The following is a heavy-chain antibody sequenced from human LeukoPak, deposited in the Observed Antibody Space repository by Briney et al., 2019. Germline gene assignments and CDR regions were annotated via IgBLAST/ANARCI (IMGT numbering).Heavy chain of an antibody. J-gene: IGHJ4*02. CDR1: GYTFTSYG. D-gene: IGHD2-2*01. CDR3: ARDQGAYCSSTSCYYYYFDY. CDR2: ISAYNGNT. V-gene: IGHV1-18*01. Sequence: ASVKVSCKASGYTFTSYGISWVRQAPGQGLEWMGWISAYNGNTNYAQKLQGRVTMTTDTSTSTAYMELRSLRSDDTAVYYCARDQGAYCSSTSCYYYYFDYWGQGTLVTVSS.